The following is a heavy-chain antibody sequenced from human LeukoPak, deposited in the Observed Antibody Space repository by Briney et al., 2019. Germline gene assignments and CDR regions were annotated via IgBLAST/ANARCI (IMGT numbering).Heavy chain of an antibody. CDR2: IYSSGST. J-gene: IGHJ5*02. CDR1: GGSISSGSYY. CDR3: AREGLNMVRGVIPKEAWGWFDP. Sequence: SQTLSLTCTVSGGSISSGSYYWNWIRQPAGKGLEWIGRIYSSGSTNYNPSLKSRVTISVDTSKNQFSLKLSSVTAADTAVYYCAREGLNMVRGVIPKEAWGWFDPWGQGTLVTVSS. V-gene: IGHV4-61*02. D-gene: IGHD3-10*01.